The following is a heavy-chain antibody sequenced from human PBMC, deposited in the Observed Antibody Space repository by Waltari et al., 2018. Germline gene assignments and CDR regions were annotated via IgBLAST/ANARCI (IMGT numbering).Heavy chain of an antibody. CDR2: IKKDGREK. J-gene: IGHJ4*02. CDR3: ARDRGYCGGDFYKNLDS. CDR1: GFTFSDFW. Sequence: EVQLVESGGGLVQPGGSLRLSCEAFGFTFSDFWMTWVRQAPGKGLEWVAKIKKDGREKYYVDSVKGRFTVSRDNAKNSLYLQMSSLRAEDTAIYYCARDRGYCGGDFYKNLDSWGQGTLVAVSS. V-gene: IGHV3-7*01. D-gene: IGHD2-21*01.